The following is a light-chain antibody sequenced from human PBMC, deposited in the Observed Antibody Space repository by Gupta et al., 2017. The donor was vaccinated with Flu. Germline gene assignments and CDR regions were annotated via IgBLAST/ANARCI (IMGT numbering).Light chain of an antibody. CDR2: MAS. J-gene: IGKJ1*01. CDR1: QSISSW. Sequence: PSTLSASVGDRVTITCRASQSISSWLAWYQQKPGKPPKLLIYMASTLETGVPSRFDGSGSGTEFTLTISSLQPDDFATYYCQEDNRYSWTFGQGTKLEIK. V-gene: IGKV1-5*03. CDR3: QEDNRYSWT.